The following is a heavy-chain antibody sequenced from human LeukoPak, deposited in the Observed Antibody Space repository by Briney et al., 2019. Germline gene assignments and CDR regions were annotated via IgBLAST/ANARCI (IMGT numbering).Heavy chain of an antibody. CDR2: IYTSGST. J-gene: IGHJ4*02. Sequence: NSSETLSLTCTVSGGSISSYFWTWIRQPAGMGLEWIGRIYTSGSTNYKPSLKSRVTMSVDTSKNQFSLKLSSVTAADTAVYFCARGSTRYDYWGQGTLVTVSS. V-gene: IGHV4-4*07. CDR1: GGSISSYF. D-gene: IGHD2-2*01. CDR3: ARGSTRYDY.